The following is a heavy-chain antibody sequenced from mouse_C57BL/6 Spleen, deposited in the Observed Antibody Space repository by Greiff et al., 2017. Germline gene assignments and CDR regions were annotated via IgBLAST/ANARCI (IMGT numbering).Heavy chain of an antibody. D-gene: IGHD1-1*01. V-gene: IGHV3-6*01. CDR2: ISYDGSN. J-gene: IGHJ2*01. Sequence: EVQLVESGPGLVKPSQSLSLTCSVTGYSITSGYYWNWIRQFPGNKLEWMGYISYDGSNNSNPSLKNRISITRDTSKNQFFLKLNSVTTEDTATYYCVTTVVSFDYWGQGTTLTVSS. CDR1: GYSITSGYY. CDR3: VTTVVSFDY.